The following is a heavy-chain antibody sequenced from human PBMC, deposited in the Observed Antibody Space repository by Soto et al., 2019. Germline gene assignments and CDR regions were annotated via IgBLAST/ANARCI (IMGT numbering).Heavy chain of an antibody. D-gene: IGHD4-17*01. CDR1: GFTFSSYS. CDR2: ISSSSSYI. V-gene: IGHV3-21*01. CDR3: ARDRFEHQTTVTTHYYYGMDV. J-gene: IGHJ6*02. Sequence: GGSLRLSCAASGFTFSSYSMNWVRQAPGKGLEWVSSISSSSSYIYYADSVKGRFTISRDNAKNSLYLQMNSLRAEDTAVYYCARDRFEHQTTVTTHYYYGMDVWGQGTTVTVSS.